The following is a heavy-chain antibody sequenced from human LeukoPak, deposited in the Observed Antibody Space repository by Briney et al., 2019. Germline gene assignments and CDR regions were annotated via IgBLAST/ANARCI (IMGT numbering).Heavy chain of an antibody. J-gene: IGHJ4*02. V-gene: IGHV1-2*02. CDR2: INPNSGGT. CDR1: GYTFTGYY. Sequence: GASVKVSCKASGYTFTGYYMHWVRPAPGQGLEWMGWINPNSGGTNYAQKFQGRVTMTRDTSISTAYMELSRLRSDDTAVYYCARMRDDTVTYGETFDYWGQGTLVTVSS. D-gene: IGHD4-11*01. CDR3: ARMRDDTVTYGETFDY.